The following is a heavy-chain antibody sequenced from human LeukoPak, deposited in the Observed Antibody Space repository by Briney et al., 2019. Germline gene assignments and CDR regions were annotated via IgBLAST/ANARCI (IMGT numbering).Heavy chain of an antibody. V-gene: IGHV1-2*02. CDR2: INPNSGGT. Sequence: ASVKVSCKASGYTFTGYYMHWVRQAPGQGLEWMGWINPNSGGTNYAQKFQGRVTMTRDKSISTAYLQWSSLKASDTAMYYCASGDSRDAFDIWGQGTMVTVSS. CDR3: ASGDSRDAFDI. CDR1: GYTFTGYY. D-gene: IGHD3-22*01. J-gene: IGHJ3*02.